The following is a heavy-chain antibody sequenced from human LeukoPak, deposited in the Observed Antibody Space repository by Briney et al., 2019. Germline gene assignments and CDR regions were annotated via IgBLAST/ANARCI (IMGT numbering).Heavy chain of an antibody. D-gene: IGHD6-25*01. Sequence: SETLSLTCTVSGDSISSASYSWSWLRQPAGKGLEWIVRIYSSGSTNYNPSPKSPVTISVDTSKNQFSLRLSSVTAADTAVYYCARSYSSVSVLSYYYFYMAVWGKGTTVTASS. CDR1: GDSISSASYS. V-gene: IGHV4-61*02. CDR2: IYSSGST. J-gene: IGHJ6*03. CDR3: ARSYSSVSVLSYYYFYMAV.